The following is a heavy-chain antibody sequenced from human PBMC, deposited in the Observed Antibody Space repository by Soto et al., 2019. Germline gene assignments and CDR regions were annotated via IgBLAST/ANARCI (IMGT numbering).Heavy chain of an antibody. D-gene: IGHD2-15*01. J-gene: IGHJ1*01. V-gene: IGHV1-46*01. Sequence: AASVKVSCRASGYTFTRYYMHCVRQARGQGREWMGIINPSGGSTSYAEKFQGRVTMTRETSTNKVEMQLTSLRCEYTAVYYCARAMSVAPDGSFQPWGERTL. CDR3: ARAMSVAPDGSFQP. CDR1: GYTFTRYY. CDR2: INPSGGST.